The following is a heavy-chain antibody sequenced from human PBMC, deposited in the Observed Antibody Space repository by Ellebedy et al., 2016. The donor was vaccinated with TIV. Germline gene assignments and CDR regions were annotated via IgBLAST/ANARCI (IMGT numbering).Heavy chain of an antibody. CDR3: ARGTSQSIMATKGGHGF. J-gene: IGHJ4*02. Sequence: GESLKISCAATGFTFSSYSMAWVRQPPGKGLEWVATISSVSSSIYYADSVMGRFTISRDTAKNSLFLQLNSLRAEDTAVYYCARGTSQSIMATKGGHGFWGQGTLVSVSS. V-gene: IGHV3-21*01. D-gene: IGHD1-26*01. CDR2: ISSVSSSI. CDR1: GFTFSSYS.